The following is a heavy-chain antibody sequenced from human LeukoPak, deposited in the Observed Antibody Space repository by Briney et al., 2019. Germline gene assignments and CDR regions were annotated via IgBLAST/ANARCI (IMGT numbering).Heavy chain of an antibody. CDR1: GYSFTNYW. J-gene: IGHJ3*02. Sequence: GESLKISCQGSGYSFTNYWIGWVRQMPGKVLKWMGIIYPGDSDTRYSPSFQGQVTISADKSISTAYLQWSSLKASDTAMYYCARLRPQDAFDIWGQGTMVTVSS. CDR3: ARLRPQDAFDI. CDR2: IYPGDSDT. V-gene: IGHV5-51*01.